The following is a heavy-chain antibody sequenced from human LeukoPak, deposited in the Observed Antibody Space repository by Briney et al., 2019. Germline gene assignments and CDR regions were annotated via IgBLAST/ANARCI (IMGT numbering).Heavy chain of an antibody. V-gene: IGHV4-34*01. CDR1: GGSFSGYY. J-gene: IGHJ5*02. D-gene: IGHD3-10*01. Sequence: SETLSLTCAVYGGSFSGYYWSWIRQPPGKGLEWIGEINHSGSTNYNPSLKSRVTISVDTSKNQFSLKLSSVTAADTAVYYCARGDKRLPYYGSGSYYRWFDPWGQGTLVTVSS. CDR2: INHSGST. CDR3: ARGDKRLPYYGSGSYYRWFDP.